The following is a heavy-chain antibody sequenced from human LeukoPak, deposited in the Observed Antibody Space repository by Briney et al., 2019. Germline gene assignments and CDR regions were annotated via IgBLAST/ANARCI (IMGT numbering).Heavy chain of an antibody. CDR3: ARVGRYCSSTSCYVDY. J-gene: IGHJ4*02. Sequence: SVKVSCKASGGTFSSYTISWMRQAPGQGLEWMGRIIPILGIANYAQKFQGRVTITADKSTSTAYMELTSLRSEDTAVYYCARVGRYCSSTSCYVDYWGQGTLVTVSS. CDR2: IIPILGIA. CDR1: GGTFSSYT. V-gene: IGHV1-69*02. D-gene: IGHD2-2*01.